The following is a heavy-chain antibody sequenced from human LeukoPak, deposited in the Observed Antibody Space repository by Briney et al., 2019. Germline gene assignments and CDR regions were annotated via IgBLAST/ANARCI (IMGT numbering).Heavy chain of an antibody. Sequence: PGGSLRLSCTASGFTLGDYTMSWVREAPGKGLEWLGFIRRKVYGGTTEYAASVKGRFTISRDDSKSIAYLEMNSLKTEDTGVYYCTREDSGYDYDAFDIWGQGTMVTVSS. J-gene: IGHJ3*02. CDR3: TREDSGYDYDAFDI. D-gene: IGHD5-12*01. V-gene: IGHV3-49*04. CDR1: GFTLGDYT. CDR2: IRRKVYGGTT.